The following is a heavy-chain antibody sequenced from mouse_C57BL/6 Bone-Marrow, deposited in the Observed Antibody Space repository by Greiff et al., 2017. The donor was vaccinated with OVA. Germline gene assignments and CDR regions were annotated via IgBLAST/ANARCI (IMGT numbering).Heavy chain of an antibody. Sequence: VQLKASGPGLVKPSQSLSLTCSVTGYSITSGYYWNWIRQFPGNKLEWMGYISYDGSNNYNPSLKNRISITRDTSKNQFFLKLNSVTTEDTATYYCAREWDGYYDYWGQGTTLTVSS. J-gene: IGHJ2*01. V-gene: IGHV3-6*01. CDR2: ISYDGSN. CDR3: AREWDGYYDY. CDR1: GYSITSGYY. D-gene: IGHD2-3*01.